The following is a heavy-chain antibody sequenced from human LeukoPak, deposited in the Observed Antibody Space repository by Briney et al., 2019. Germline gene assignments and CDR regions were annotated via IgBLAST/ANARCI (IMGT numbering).Heavy chain of an antibody. V-gene: IGHV3-33*01. CDR1: GFTFSSYG. J-gene: IGHJ4*02. Sequence: PGGSLRLSCAASGFTFSSYGMHWVRQAPGKGLEWVAVIWYDGSNKYYADSVKGRFTISRDNSKNTLYLQMNSLRAEDTAVYYCARDSVAGDLDYWGQGTLVTVSS. D-gene: IGHD6-19*01. CDR3: ARDSVAGDLDY. CDR2: IWYDGSNK.